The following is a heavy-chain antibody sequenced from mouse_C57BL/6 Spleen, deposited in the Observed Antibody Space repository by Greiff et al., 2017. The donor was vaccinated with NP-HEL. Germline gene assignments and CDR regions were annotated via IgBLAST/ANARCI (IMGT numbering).Heavy chain of an antibody. CDR1: GYAFSSSW. CDR3: ARDYGSSYYAMDY. V-gene: IGHV1-82*01. Sequence: VQLQQSGPELVKPGASVKISCKASGYAFSSSWMNWVKQRPGKGLEWIGRIYPGDGDTNYNGKFKGKATLTADQSSSTAYMQLSSLTSEDSAVYFCARDYGSSYYAMDYWGQGTSVTVSS. D-gene: IGHD1-1*01. J-gene: IGHJ4*01. CDR2: IYPGDGDT.